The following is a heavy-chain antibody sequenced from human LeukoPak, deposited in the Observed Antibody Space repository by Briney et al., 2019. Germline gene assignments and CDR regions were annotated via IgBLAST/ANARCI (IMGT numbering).Heavy chain of an antibody. Sequence: SETLFLTCTVSGGSISSYYWSWIRQPPGKGLEWIGYIYYSGSTNYNPSLKSRVTISVDTSKNQFSLKLSSVTAADTAVYYCARAEFSNYETFDYWGQGTLVTVSS. V-gene: IGHV4-59*01. CDR2: IYYSGST. D-gene: IGHD4-11*01. J-gene: IGHJ4*02. CDR3: ARAEFSNYETFDY. CDR1: GGSISSYY.